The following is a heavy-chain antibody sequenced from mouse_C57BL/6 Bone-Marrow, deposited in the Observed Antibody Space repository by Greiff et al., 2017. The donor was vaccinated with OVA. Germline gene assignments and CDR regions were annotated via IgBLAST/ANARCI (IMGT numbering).Heavy chain of an antibody. Sequence: VQLQQPGAELVRPGTSVKLSCKASGYTFTSYWMHWVKQRPGQGLEWIGVIDPSDSYTNYNQKFKGKATLTVDTSSSTAYMQLSSLTSEDSAVYYCARRYYGPLYAMDYWGQGTSDTVSS. J-gene: IGHJ4*01. D-gene: IGHD1-1*01. CDR3: ARRYYGPLYAMDY. CDR1: GYTFTSYW. V-gene: IGHV1-59*01. CDR2: IDPSDSYT.